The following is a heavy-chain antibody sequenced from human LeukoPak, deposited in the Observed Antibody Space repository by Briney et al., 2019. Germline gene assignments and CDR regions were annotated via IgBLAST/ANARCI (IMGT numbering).Heavy chain of an antibody. CDR2: IYYSGST. Sequence: SETLSLTCTVSGGSISTFFWSWIRQPPGKGLEWIGYIYYSGSTNYKPSLKSRVTISVDTSKNQFSLKLSSVTAADTAVYYCARGRTTYDSTGYYIWGQGTLVTVSS. CDR3: ARGRTTYDSTGYYI. CDR1: GGSISTFF. D-gene: IGHD3-22*01. V-gene: IGHV4-59*01. J-gene: IGHJ4*02.